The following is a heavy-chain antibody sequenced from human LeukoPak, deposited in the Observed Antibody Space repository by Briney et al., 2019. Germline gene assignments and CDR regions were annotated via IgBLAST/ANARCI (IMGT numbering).Heavy chain of an antibody. J-gene: IGHJ6*02. CDR1: GFTFSSYS. Sequence: GGSLRLSCAASGFTFSSYSMNWVRQAPGKGLEWVSSISSSSSYIYYADSVKGRFTISRGNAKNSLYLQMNSLRAEDTAVYYCARDSLSDSSGYYYVDYYYGMDVWGQGTTVTVSS. CDR2: ISSSSSYI. CDR3: ARDSLSDSSGYYYVDYYYGMDV. V-gene: IGHV3-21*01. D-gene: IGHD3-22*01.